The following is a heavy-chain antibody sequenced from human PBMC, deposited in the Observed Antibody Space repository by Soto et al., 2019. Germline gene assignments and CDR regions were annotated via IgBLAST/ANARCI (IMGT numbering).Heavy chain of an antibody. CDR2: IYHSGST. CDR3: ARDSLGWELPSGCFDP. CDR1: GGSISSGDYY. J-gene: IGHJ5*02. Sequence: LSLTCTVSGGSISSGDYYWSWIRQPPGKGLEWIGYIYHSGSTYSNPSLRSRITISIDTSRNQFSLRLSSLTAADTAVYYCARDSLGWELPSGCFDPCGQRTLVTVSS. V-gene: IGHV4-30-4*01. D-gene: IGHD1-26*01.